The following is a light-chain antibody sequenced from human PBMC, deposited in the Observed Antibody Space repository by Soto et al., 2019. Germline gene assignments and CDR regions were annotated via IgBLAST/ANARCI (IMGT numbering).Light chain of an antibody. CDR3: QQYDTYSGT. CDR1: QSVIYSANNKNW. CDR2: KAS. J-gene: IGKJ1*01. V-gene: IGKV1-5*03. Sequence: DIVMTQSPDSLAVSLGERATINCKSSQSVIYSANNKNWLAWYQQKPGKAPKLLIYKASSLESGVPSRFSGSGSGTEFTLTISSLQPDDFATYYCQQYDTYSGTFGQGTKVDIK.